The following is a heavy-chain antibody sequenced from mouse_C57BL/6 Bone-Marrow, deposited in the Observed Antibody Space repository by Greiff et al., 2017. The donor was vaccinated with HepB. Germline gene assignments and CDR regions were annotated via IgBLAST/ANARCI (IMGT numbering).Heavy chain of an antibody. J-gene: IGHJ4*01. Sequence: EVKLMESGGGLVQPGGSLKLSCAASGFTFSDYYMYWVRQTPEKRLEWVAYISNGGGSTYYPDTVKGRFTISRDNAKNTLYLQMSRLKSEDTAMYYCARYYYGSSSYYAMDYWGQGTSVTVSS. CDR3: ARYYYGSSSYYAMDY. CDR1: GFTFSDYY. V-gene: IGHV5-12*01. D-gene: IGHD1-1*01. CDR2: ISNGGGST.